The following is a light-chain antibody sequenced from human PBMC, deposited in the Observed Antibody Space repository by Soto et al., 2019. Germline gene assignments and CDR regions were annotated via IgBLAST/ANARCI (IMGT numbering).Light chain of an antibody. V-gene: IGKV1-13*02. CDR3: QQFNSYPA. Sequence: AIQLTQSPSSLSASVGDRVTITCRASQGISSALAWYQQKPGKAPKLLIYDASRLESGVPSRFSGSGSGTDFTLTISSLQPEDCATYYCQQFNSYPAFGGGTKVEIK. CDR1: QGISSA. J-gene: IGKJ4*01. CDR2: DAS.